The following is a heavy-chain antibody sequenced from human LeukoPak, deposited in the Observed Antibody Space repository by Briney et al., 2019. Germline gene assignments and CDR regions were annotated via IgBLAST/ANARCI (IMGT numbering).Heavy chain of an antibody. CDR2: INHSGST. V-gene: IGHV4-34*01. J-gene: IGHJ3*02. D-gene: IGHD3-22*01. CDR3: ARRARDSSGYSHAFDI. CDR1: GGSFSGYY. Sequence: PSETLSLTCAVYGGSFSGYYWSWIRQPPGKGLEWMGEINHSGSTNYNPSLKSRVTISVDTSKNQFSLKLSSVTAADTAVYYCARRARDSSGYSHAFDIWGQGTMVTVSS.